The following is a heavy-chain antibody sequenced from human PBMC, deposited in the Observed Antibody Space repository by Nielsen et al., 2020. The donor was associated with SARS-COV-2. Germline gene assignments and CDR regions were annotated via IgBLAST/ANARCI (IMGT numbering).Heavy chain of an antibody. J-gene: IGHJ6*02. Sequence: ASVKVSCKASGYTFTSYYMHWVRQVPGQGLEWMGIINPSGGSTSYAQKFQGRVTMTRDTSTSTVYMELSSLRSEDTAVYYCARPGVSGSSYYYYGMDVWGQGTTVTVSS. V-gene: IGHV1-46*01. CDR1: GYTFTSYY. D-gene: IGHD3-10*01. CDR3: ARPGVSGSSYYYYGMDV. CDR2: INPSGGST.